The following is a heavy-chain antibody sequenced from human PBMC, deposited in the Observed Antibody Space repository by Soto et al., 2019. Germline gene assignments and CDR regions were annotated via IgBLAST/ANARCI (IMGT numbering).Heavy chain of an antibody. V-gene: IGHV1-8*01. J-gene: IGHJ4*02. D-gene: IGHD4-4*01. CDR1: GYTFTSYD. Sequence: QVQLVQSGAKVKKPGASVKVSCKASGYTFTSYDINWVRQATGQGLEWMGWMNPNSGNTGYAQKFQGRVTXXRXTXXGTAYMELSSLRSEDTAVYYCAREPSLTTDVFFASWGQGTLVTVSS. CDR3: AREPSLTTDVFFAS. CDR2: MNPNSGNT.